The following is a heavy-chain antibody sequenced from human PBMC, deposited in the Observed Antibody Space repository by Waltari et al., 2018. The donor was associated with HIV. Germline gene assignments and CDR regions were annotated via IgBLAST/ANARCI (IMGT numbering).Heavy chain of an antibody. CDR3: ARMPILGYGSYAFDS. Sequence: QVQLTQWGAGVLKPSETLSLTCAVYSESFSGNSWSWIRQPPGKGLEWIGEVNHSGSTNYNPSLKSRVTISIDTSKKQFSLRLTSVTAADTALYYCARMPILGYGSYAFDSWGQGTLVTVSS. J-gene: IGHJ4*02. V-gene: IGHV4-34*01. D-gene: IGHD6-13*01. CDR1: SESFSGNS. CDR2: VNHSGST.